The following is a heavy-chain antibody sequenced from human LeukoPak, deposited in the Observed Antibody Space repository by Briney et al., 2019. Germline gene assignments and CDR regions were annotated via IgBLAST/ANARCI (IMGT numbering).Heavy chain of an antibody. J-gene: IGHJ3*02. Sequence: SETLSLTCTVSGGSISSSSSYWGWIRQPPGKGLEWIGSIYYSGSTYYNPSLKSRVTISVDTSKNQFSLKLSSVTAADTAVYYCAINLPGYSSGWYGNRPYAFDIWGQGTMVTVSS. CDR1: GGSISSSSSY. D-gene: IGHD6-19*01. CDR3: AINLPGYSSGWYGNRPYAFDI. CDR2: IYYSGST. V-gene: IGHV4-39*01.